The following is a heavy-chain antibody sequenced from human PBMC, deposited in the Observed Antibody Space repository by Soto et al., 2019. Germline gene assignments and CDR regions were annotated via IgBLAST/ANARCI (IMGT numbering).Heavy chain of an antibody. CDR3: ARDTPRYGGNGERIYYYYGMGV. Sequence: GGSLRLSCAASGFTFSSYWMHWVRQAPGKGLVWVSRINSDGSSTSYADSVKGRFTISRDNAKNTLYLQMNSLRAEDTAVYYCARDTPRYGGNGERIYYYYGMGVWGQGTTVTVSS. CDR2: INSDGSST. D-gene: IGHD4-17*01. V-gene: IGHV3-74*01. J-gene: IGHJ6*02. CDR1: GFTFSSYW.